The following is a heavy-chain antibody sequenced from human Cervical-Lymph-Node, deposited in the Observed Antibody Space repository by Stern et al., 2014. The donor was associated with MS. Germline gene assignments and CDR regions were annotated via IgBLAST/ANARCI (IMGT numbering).Heavy chain of an antibody. V-gene: IGHV3-33*01. CDR3: AREGGNTAEYFQH. D-gene: IGHD4-23*01. CDR1: GFTFSSSG. CDR2: IWYDGSNS. Sequence: VQLVESGGGVEKPGRSLRLSCAASGFTFSSSGMHWVRQAPGKGLEWLAIIWYDGSNSYYADFVKGRLTILTDNSKNTLYLQVNSLRAEDTAVYYCAREGGNTAEYFQHWGQGALGTVSS. J-gene: IGHJ1*01.